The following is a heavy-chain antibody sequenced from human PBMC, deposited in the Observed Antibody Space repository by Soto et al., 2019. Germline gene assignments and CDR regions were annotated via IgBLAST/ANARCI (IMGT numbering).Heavy chain of an antibody. CDR2: ISYDGSNK. CDR3: ARDFSDSSSFDY. CDR1: GFTFSSYA. V-gene: IGHV3-30-3*01. Sequence: QVQLVESGGGVVQPGRSLRLYCAASGFTFSSYAMHWVRQAPGKGLEWVAVISYDGSNKYYADSVKGRFTISRDNSKNTLYLQMNSLRAEDTAVYYCARDFSDSSSFDYWGQGTLVTVSS. D-gene: IGHD6-13*01. J-gene: IGHJ4*02.